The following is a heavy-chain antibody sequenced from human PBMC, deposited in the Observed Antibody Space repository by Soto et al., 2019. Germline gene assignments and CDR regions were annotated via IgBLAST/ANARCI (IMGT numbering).Heavy chain of an antibody. D-gene: IGHD2-15*01. CDR1: GFSFSDYS. J-gene: IGHJ6*03. V-gene: IGHV3-21*01. Sequence: EVQLVESGGGLVKPGGSLRLSCAASGFSFSDYSMNWVRQAPGKGLEWVSSISGSSSYIYYTDSLKGRFTVSSDNANKSLYVQMNSLRAEDTAGYYCARDVAYCSVIGCRDYYHYMDVWGKGTTVTVSS. CDR3: ARDVAYCSVIGCRDYYHYMDV. CDR2: ISGSSSYI.